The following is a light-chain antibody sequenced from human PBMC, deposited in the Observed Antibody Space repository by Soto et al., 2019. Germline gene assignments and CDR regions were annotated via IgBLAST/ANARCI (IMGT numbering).Light chain of an antibody. CDR1: SSDVGDYKY. Sequence: QSALTQPASVSGSPGQSITISCTGTSSDVGDYKYVSWYQQHPGKAPKLMIYEVSNRPSGVSNRFSGSKSGNTASLTISGLQAEDEADYYCSSYTGSSPYVFGSGTKVTVL. CDR3: SSYTGSSPYV. V-gene: IGLV2-14*01. J-gene: IGLJ1*01. CDR2: EVS.